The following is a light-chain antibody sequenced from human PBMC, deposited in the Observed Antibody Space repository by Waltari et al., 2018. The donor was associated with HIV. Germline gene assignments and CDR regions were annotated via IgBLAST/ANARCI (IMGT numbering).Light chain of an antibody. CDR2: RNR. Sequence: QSLLTQPPSVSGAPGQRVTISCTGSSSNIGAGYDVHWYQQLPGTTPQLLNSRNRKPATGGPCPISWPKVGTLGLPALHGPPAEDEADYYCQSYDSSLSGDVVFGGGTSLTVL. CDR1: SSNIGAGYD. V-gene: IGLV1-40*01. J-gene: IGLJ2*01. CDR3: QSYDSSLSGDVV.